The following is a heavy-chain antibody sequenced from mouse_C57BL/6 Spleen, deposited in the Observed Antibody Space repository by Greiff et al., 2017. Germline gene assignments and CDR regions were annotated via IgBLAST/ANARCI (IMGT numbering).Heavy chain of an antibody. Sequence: QVQLQQSGAELVRPGSSVKLSCKASGYTFTSSWMDWVKQRPGQGLEWIGNIYPSDSETHYNQKFKDKATLTVDKSSSTAYMQLSSLTSEDSAVXYCAFDYYGSSYWGQGTTLTVSS. CDR1: GYTFTSSW. CDR3: AFDYYGSSY. J-gene: IGHJ2*01. CDR2: IYPSDSET. D-gene: IGHD1-1*01. V-gene: IGHV1-61*01.